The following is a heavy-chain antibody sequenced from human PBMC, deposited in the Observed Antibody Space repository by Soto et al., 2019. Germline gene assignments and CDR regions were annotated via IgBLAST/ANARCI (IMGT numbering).Heavy chain of an antibody. J-gene: IGHJ5*02. Sequence: PGGSLRLSCAASGFTFSSYSMNWVRQAPGKGLEWVSYISSNSSTIYYADSVKGRFTISRDNAKNSLYLQMNSLRAEDTAVYYCARDSSSSPFSIMAGFDPWGQGTLVTVSS. CDR2: ISSNSSTI. CDR3: ARDSSSSPFSIMAGFDP. D-gene: IGHD6-6*01. V-gene: IGHV3-48*01. CDR1: GFTFSSYS.